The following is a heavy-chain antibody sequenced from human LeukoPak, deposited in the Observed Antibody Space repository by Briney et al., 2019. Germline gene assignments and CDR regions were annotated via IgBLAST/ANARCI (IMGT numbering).Heavy chain of an antibody. Sequence: GASVTVSCTASGYTFTSYYIHWVRQAPGRGLEWMGIINPSGGSTSYAQKFQGRVTMTRDTSTSTVYMELSSLRSEDTAVYYCARDPTGDNWFDPWGQGTLVTVSS. D-gene: IGHD1-1*01. CDR2: INPSGGST. CDR1: GYTFTSYY. CDR3: ARDPTGDNWFDP. J-gene: IGHJ5*02. V-gene: IGHV1-46*01.